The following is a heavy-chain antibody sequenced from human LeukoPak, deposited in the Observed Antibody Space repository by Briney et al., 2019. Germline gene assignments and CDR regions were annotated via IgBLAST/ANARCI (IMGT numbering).Heavy chain of an antibody. CDR1: GYTFTSYD. D-gene: IGHD6-13*01. CDR2: MNPNSGNT. V-gene: IGHV1-8*01. CDR3: ARGPRYSGSWYFGVDYYYYYMDV. Sequence: ASVKVSCKASGYTFTSYDINWVRQATGQGLEWMGWMNPNSGNTGYAQKFQGRVTMTRNTSISTAYMELSSLRSEDTAVYYCARGPRYSGSWYFGVDYYYYYMDVWGKGTTVTISS. J-gene: IGHJ6*03.